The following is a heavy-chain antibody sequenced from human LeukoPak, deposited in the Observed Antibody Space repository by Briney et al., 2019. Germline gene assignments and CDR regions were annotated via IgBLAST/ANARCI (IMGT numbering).Heavy chain of an antibody. CDR3: ARDGGGYDS. J-gene: IGHJ5*01. Sequence: GGSLRLSCAASGFTFSTYWMIWVRQTPGKGLEWVANIKEDGSRQYYVDSVKGRFTISRDNAKNSLYLQMNSLGVEDTAVYYCARDGGGYDSWGQGTLVTVSS. CDR2: IKEDGSRQ. D-gene: IGHD5-24*01. CDR1: GFTFSTYW. V-gene: IGHV3-7*01.